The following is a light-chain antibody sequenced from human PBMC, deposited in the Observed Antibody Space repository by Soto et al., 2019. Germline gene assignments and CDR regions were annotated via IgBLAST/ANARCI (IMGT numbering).Light chain of an antibody. CDR2: EVS. Sequence: QSALTRPASVSGSAGQSITISCTGTSGDVGGYYYVSWYQQLPGKAPKLMISEVSNRPSGVSNRFSGSKSGNTASLTISGLQAEDEADYYCSSYTAGGTIFGTGTKVTVL. V-gene: IGLV2-14*01. CDR3: SSYTAGGTI. J-gene: IGLJ1*01. CDR1: SGDVGGYYY.